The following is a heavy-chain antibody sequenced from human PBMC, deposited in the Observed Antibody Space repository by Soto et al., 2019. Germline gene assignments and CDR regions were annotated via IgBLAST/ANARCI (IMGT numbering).Heavy chain of an antibody. CDR2: VSADGVSS. CDR1: QFTFSTYA. CDR3: AKTRQAPVGTHFFDL. J-gene: IGHJ4*02. V-gene: IGHV3-23*01. Sequence: QPGGSVRLSCAPSQFTFSTYAITWVRQAPGKGLEWLSSVSADGVSSFSADSVRGRFRVSRDNSKNTLFLQMRFLRVEDTAVYYCAKTRQAPVGTHFFDLWGQGTQVTVSS.